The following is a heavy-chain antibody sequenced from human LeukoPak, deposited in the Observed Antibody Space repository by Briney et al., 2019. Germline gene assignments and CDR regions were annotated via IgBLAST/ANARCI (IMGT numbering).Heavy chain of an antibody. V-gene: IGHV3-9*01. CDR3: AKALQGYCSGGSCNDAFDI. Sequence: PGRSLRLSCAASGFTFDDYAMHWVRQAPGKGLEWVSGISWNSGSIGYADSVKGRFTISRDNAKNSLYLQMNSLRAEDTALYYCAKALQGYCSGGSCNDAFDIWGQGTMVTVSS. D-gene: IGHD2-15*01. J-gene: IGHJ3*02. CDR2: ISWNSGSI. CDR1: GFTFDDYA.